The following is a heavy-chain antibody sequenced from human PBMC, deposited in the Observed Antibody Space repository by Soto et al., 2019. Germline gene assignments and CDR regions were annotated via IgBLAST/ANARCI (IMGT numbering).Heavy chain of an antibody. CDR1: GFTFSSYW. CDR2: INSDGSST. D-gene: IGHD2-15*01. J-gene: IGHJ2*01. V-gene: IGHV3-74*01. Sequence: EVQLVESGGGLVQPGGSLRLSCAASGFTFSSYWMHWVRQAPGKGLVWVSRINSDGSSTSYADSVKVRFTISRDNAKNTLYLQMNSLRAEDTAVYYCARMGGYCSGGSCYSYWYFDLWGRGTLVTVSS. CDR3: ARMGGYCSGGSCYSYWYFDL.